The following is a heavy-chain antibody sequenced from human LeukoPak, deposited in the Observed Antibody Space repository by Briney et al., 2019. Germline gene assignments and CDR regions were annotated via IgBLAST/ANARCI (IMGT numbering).Heavy chain of an antibody. V-gene: IGHV3-21*01. CDR2: ISSSSSYI. D-gene: IGHD6-13*01. Sequence: GGSLRLSCAASGFTFSSYSMNWVRQAPGKGLEWVSSISSSSSYIYYADSVKGRFTISRDNAKNSLYLQMNSLRAEDTAVYYCARDLLIAAAGTSWFDPWGQGTLVTVSS. J-gene: IGHJ5*02. CDR1: GFTFSSYS. CDR3: ARDLLIAAAGTSWFDP.